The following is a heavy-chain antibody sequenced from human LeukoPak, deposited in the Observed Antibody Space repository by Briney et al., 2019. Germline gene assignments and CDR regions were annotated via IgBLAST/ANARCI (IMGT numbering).Heavy chain of an antibody. J-gene: IGHJ4*02. Sequence: SSETLSLTCTVSGGSISSSSYYWGWIRQPPGKGLEWIGSIYYSGSTYYNPSLRSRVTISVDTSKNQFSLKLSSATAADTAVYYCASHGYSSWGQGTLVTVSS. V-gene: IGHV4-39*01. CDR1: GGSISSSSYY. CDR2: IYYSGST. CDR3: ASHGYSS. D-gene: IGHD6-13*01.